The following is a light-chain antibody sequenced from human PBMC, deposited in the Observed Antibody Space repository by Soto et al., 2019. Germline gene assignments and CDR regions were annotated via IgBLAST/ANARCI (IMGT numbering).Light chain of an antibody. J-gene: IGKJ4*01. CDR3: QQRSNGPT. CDR2: YAS. Sequence: EIVLTQSPATLSLSPGERATLSCRASQSVSSYLAWYQQKAGQAPRLLIYYASNSAAGIPARFSRSGSGPDFTLTISSLETEDFAVYYCQQRSNGPTFGGGIKVEIK. CDR1: QSVSSY. V-gene: IGKV3-11*01.